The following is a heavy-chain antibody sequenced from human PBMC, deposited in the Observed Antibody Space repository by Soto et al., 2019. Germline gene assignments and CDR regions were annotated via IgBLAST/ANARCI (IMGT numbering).Heavy chain of an antibody. D-gene: IGHD2-15*01. CDR3: ARHQAHGYCSGGSCYYWYFDL. CDR1: GGSISSYY. J-gene: IGHJ2*01. CDR2: IYYSGST. Sequence: SETLSLTCTVSGGSISSYYWSWIRQPTGKGLEWIGYIYYSGSTNYNPSLKSRVTISVDTSKNQFSLKLSSVTAADTAVYYCARHQAHGYCSGGSCYYWYFDLWGRGTLVTVSS. V-gene: IGHV4-59*08.